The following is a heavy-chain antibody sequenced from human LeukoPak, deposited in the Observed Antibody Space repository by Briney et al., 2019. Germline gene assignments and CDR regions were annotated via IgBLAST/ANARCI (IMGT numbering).Heavy chain of an antibody. CDR1: GGTFSSYA. CDR3: ARDQGGNEGAGGY. D-gene: IGHD4-23*01. CDR2: IIPIFGTA. Sequence: GASVKVSCKASGGTFSSYAISWVRQAPGQGLEWMGGIIPIFGTANYAQKLQGRVTMTTDTSTSTAYMELRSLRSDDTAVYYCARDQGGNEGAGGYWGQGTLVTVSS. V-gene: IGHV1-69*05. J-gene: IGHJ4*02.